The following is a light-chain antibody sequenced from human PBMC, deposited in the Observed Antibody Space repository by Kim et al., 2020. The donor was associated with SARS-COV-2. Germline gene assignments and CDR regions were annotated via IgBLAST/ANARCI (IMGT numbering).Light chain of an antibody. CDR1: ESPVYSDGNTY. Sequence: PASISCKSSESPVYSDGNTYLYWLLQRPGQSPKRLIYKVSNRESGVPERFSCSGSGTDFTLQISRVEAEDAGVYYCMQSAHWPWTFGQGTKVDIK. J-gene: IGKJ1*01. V-gene: IGKV2-30*01. CDR3: MQSAHWPWT. CDR2: KVS.